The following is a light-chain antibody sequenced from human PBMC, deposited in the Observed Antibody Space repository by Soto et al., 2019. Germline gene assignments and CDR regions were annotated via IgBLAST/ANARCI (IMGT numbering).Light chain of an antibody. Sequence: TQSPSSLSASVGDEFTITFRASQTIMTYLNWYQQKPGQAPRLLIYDASNRATGIPARFSGSGSGTDFTLTISSLEPEDFAVYYCQQRGNRPPWTFGQGTKVDIK. V-gene: IGKV3-11*01. CDR1: QTIMTY. CDR2: DAS. CDR3: QQRGNRPPWT. J-gene: IGKJ1*01.